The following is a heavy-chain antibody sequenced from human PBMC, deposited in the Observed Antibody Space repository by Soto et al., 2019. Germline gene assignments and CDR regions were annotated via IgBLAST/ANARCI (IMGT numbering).Heavy chain of an antibody. CDR3: ARGPLSSDDTGYHYYFDF. CDR2: VNPSGGST. CDR1: GYTFTNYY. Sequence: QVQLVQSGAEGKKPGASVKVSCKASGYTFTNYYMHWVRQAHGQGLEWMGVVNPSGGSTSYAQKCQGRVTVTRDMSTSTVYMELSSLRSEDTSVYYCARGPLSSDDTGYHYYFDFWGQGALGTVSS. J-gene: IGHJ4*02. V-gene: IGHV1-46*01. D-gene: IGHD3-9*01.